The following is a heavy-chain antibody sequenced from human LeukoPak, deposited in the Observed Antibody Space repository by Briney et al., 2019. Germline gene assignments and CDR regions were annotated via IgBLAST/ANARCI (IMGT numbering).Heavy chain of an antibody. V-gene: IGHV3-33*06. D-gene: IGHD1-26*01. CDR1: GFTFSSSG. J-gene: IGHJ6*03. CDR3: AKEPTSRSLYYYMDV. Sequence: GGSLRLACAASGFTFSSSGMHWVRQAPGKGLEWVAVIWYDGSNKYYADSVKGRFTISIDSSKNTLYLQMNSLRAKDTAVYYCAKEPTSRSLYYYMDVWGKGTTVTVSS. CDR2: IWYDGSNK.